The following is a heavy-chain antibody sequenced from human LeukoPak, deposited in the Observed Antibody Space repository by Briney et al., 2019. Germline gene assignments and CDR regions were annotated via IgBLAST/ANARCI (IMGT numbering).Heavy chain of an antibody. CDR1: GYTFTGYY. V-gene: IGHV1-2*02. J-gene: IGHJ4*02. Sequence: ASVKVSCKASGYTFTGYYMHWVRQAPGQGLEWMGWIDPNSGGTNYAQKFQGRVTMTRDTSISTAYMELSRLRSDDTAVYYCRALRRQLVPGSFDYWGQGTLVTVSS. CDR2: IDPNSGGT. D-gene: IGHD6-13*01. CDR3: RALRRQLVPGSFDY.